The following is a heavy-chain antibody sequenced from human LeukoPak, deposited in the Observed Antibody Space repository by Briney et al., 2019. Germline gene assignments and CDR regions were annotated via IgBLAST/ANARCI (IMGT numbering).Heavy chain of an antibody. CDR3: ARDQDYGSGSYFTGEAFDI. V-gene: IGHV1-18*04. J-gene: IGHJ3*02. CDR2: ISANNGNT. D-gene: IGHD3-10*01. Sequence: GASVKVSCKASGYTFTGYYMHWVRQAPGQGLEWMGWISANNGNTNYAQKVQGRVTMTTDISTSIAYMELRSLRSDDTAVYYCARDQDYGSGSYFTGEAFDIWGQGTMVTVSS. CDR1: GYTFTGYY.